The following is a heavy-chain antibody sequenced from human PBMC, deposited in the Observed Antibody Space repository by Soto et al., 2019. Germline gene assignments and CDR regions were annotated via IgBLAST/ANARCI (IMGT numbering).Heavy chain of an antibody. D-gene: IGHD3-10*01. CDR3: ARISQGKIDY. V-gene: IGHV2-70*01. CDR2: IDWDDDK. Sequence: GPTLGSATQTRTLTCTFSEFSRSTSGMCVSWIRQPPRKARECLAFIDWDDDKYYSTSLKTRLTISKDTSKNQVVLTMTNMDPVDTATYYCARISQGKIDYWGQGTLVTVSS. J-gene: IGHJ4*02. CDR1: EFSRSTSGMC.